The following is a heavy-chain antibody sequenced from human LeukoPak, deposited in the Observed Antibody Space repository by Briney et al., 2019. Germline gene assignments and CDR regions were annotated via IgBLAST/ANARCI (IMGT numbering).Heavy chain of an antibody. Sequence: PGESLRLSCAACGFTFSSYSMNWVRQAPGKGLEWGSYISSSSSTIYYADSVKGRFTISRDNAKNSLYLQMNSLRAEDTAVYYCARVGYSGSYFGFGDYWGQGTLVTVSS. J-gene: IGHJ4*02. CDR3: ARVGYSGSYFGFGDY. CDR1: GFTFSSYS. V-gene: IGHV3-48*01. D-gene: IGHD1-26*01. CDR2: ISSSSSTI.